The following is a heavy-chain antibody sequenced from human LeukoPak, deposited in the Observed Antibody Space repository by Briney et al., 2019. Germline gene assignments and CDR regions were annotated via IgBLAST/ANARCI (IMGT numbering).Heavy chain of an antibody. D-gene: IGHD6-19*01. CDR3: AKGYSSGWTPFDY. CDR1: GLILRGHA. Sequence: PGGSLPLACEASGLILRGHAMSWVRQAPGKGLEWVSGIGDSGEIERYADSVKGRFTISRDNFRNTVYLEMRSLRPEDTAVYYCAKGYSSGWTPFDYWGQGTEVTVSS. V-gene: IGHV3-23*01. J-gene: IGHJ4*02. CDR2: IGDSGEIE.